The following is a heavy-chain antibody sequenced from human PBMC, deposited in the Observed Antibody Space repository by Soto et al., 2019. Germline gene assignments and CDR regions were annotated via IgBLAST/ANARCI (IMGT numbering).Heavy chain of an antibody. CDR3: ARQRSSGWSRGGFDP. CDR2: MNPNSGNP. Sequence: ASLKVSCNASGYTFSSYDINWVRQATGQGLEGMGWMNPNSGNPGYAQKFHGRVTMTRNTSISTAYMEMSSLSSEDTAVYYCARQRSSGWSRGGFDPWGQGTLVTVSS. CDR1: GYTFSSYD. D-gene: IGHD6-19*01. J-gene: IGHJ5*02. V-gene: IGHV1-8*01.